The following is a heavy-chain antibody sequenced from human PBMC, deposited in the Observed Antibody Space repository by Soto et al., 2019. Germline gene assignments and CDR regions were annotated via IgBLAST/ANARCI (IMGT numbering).Heavy chain of an antibody. CDR3: ARDPPQRGYSDSSPTGAFDI. D-gene: IGHD3-22*01. CDR1: GYTFTSYG. CDR2: ISAYNGNT. V-gene: IGHV1-18*01. Sequence: ASVKVSCKASGYTFTSYGISWVRQAPGQGLEWMGWISAYNGNTNYAQKLQGRVTMTTDTSTSTAYMELRSLRSDDTAVYYCARDPPQRGYSDSSPTGAFDIWGQGTMVTVSS. J-gene: IGHJ3*02.